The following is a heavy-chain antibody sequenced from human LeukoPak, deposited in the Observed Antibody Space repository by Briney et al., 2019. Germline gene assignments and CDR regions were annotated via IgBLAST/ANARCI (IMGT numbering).Heavy chain of an antibody. CDR2: IYYSGST. Sequence: SETLSLTCIVSGGSISSYYWSWIRQPPGKGLEWIGYIYYSGSTNYNPSLKSRVTISVDTSKNQFSLKLSSVTAADTAVYYCARHPEYCSGGSCPAFDIWGQGTMVTVSS. CDR3: ARHPEYCSGGSCPAFDI. CDR1: GGSISSYY. J-gene: IGHJ3*02. D-gene: IGHD2-15*01. V-gene: IGHV4-59*08.